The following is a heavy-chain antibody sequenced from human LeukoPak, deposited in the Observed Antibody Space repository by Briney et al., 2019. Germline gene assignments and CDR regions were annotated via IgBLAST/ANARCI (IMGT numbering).Heavy chain of an antibody. CDR1: GFSFDDYA. D-gene: IGHD6-19*01. V-gene: IGHV3-9*01. J-gene: IGHJ2*01. CDR2: INWNSDMR. CDR3: AKDKKSGWPHWHFDL. Sequence: PGGSLRLSCAAPGFSFDDYAMHWVRQVPGKSLEWVSGINWNSDMRDYADSVKGRFTIFRDNAKNSLYLQMDSLRTEDTAFYYCAKDKKSGWPHWHFDLWGRGTLDTISS.